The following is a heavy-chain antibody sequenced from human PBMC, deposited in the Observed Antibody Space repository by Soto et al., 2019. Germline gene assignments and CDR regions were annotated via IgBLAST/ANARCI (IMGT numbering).Heavy chain of an antibody. Sequence: SETLSLTCTVSGGSISSSSYYWGWIRQPPGKGLEWIGSIYYSGSTNYNPSLKSRVTISVDKSKNQFSLKLSSVTAADTAVYYCTTQGFGGLHGLVDVWGQGTTVTVSS. V-gene: IGHV4-39*07. CDR2: IYYSGST. J-gene: IGHJ6*02. CDR3: TTQGFGGLHGLVDV. CDR1: GGSISSSSYY. D-gene: IGHD3-10*01.